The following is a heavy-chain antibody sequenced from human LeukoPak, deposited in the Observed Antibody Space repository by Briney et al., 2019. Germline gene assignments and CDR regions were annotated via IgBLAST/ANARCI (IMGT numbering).Heavy chain of an antibody. CDR3: ARDHVVVVLHAFDI. D-gene: IGHD3-22*01. V-gene: IGHV4-30-2*05. CDR1: GGSISSGGYS. CDR2: IYYSGST. Sequence: PSQTLSLTCTVSGGSISSGGYSWSWIRQPPGKGLEWTGYIYYSGSTYYNPSLKSRVTISVDTSKNQFSLKLSSVTAADTAVYYCARDHVVVVLHAFDIWGQGTMVTVSS. J-gene: IGHJ3*02.